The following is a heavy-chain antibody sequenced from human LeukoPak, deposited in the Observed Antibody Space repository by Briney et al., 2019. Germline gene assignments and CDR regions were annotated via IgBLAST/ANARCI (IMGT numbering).Heavy chain of an antibody. CDR2: IYHSGST. Sequence: SETLSLTCAVSGGSISSGGYSWSWIRQPPGKGLEWIGYIYHSGSTYYNPSLKSRVTISVDRSKNQFSLKLSSVTAADTAVYYCARAYYYYGSGSPNWFDPWGQGTLVTDSS. D-gene: IGHD3-10*01. J-gene: IGHJ5*02. CDR1: GGSISSGGYS. V-gene: IGHV4-30-2*01. CDR3: ARAYYYYGSGSPNWFDP.